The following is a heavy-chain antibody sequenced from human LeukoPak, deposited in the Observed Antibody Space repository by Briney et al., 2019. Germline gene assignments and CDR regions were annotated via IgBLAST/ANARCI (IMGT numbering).Heavy chain of an antibody. CDR1: GGSISSGGYY. D-gene: IGHD3-22*01. V-gene: IGHV4-31*03. CDR3: ARWGIYDSSGYYKY. J-gene: IGHJ4*02. Sequence: SETLSLTCTVSGGSISSGGYYWSWIRQHPGKGLEWIGYIYYSGSTYYNPSLKSRVTISVDTSKNQFSLKLSSVTAADTAVYYCARWGIYDSSGYYKYWGQGTLVTVSS. CDR2: IYYSGST.